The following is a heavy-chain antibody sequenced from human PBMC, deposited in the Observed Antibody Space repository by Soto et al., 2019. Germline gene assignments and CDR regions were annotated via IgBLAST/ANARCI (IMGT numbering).Heavy chain of an antibody. D-gene: IGHD3-16*01. V-gene: IGHV4-31*03. CDR3: ARDRYDYVWVRGDFDI. J-gene: IGHJ3*02. CDR1: GGSISSGGYY. Sequence: SETLSLTCTVSGGSISSGGYYWSWIRQHPGKGLEWIGYIYYSGSTYYNPSLKSRVTISVDTSKNQFSLKLSSVTAADTAVYYCARDRYDYVWVRGDFDIWGQGTMVTVAS. CDR2: IYYSGST.